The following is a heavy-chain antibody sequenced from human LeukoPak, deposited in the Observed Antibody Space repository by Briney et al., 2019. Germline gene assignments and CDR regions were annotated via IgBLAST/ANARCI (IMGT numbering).Heavy chain of an antibody. J-gene: IGHJ4*02. V-gene: IGHV3-7*01. CDR2: VKQDGSER. CDR3: ARDVPLIGASKTRYFDY. Sequence: PGGSLRLSCAASGFISSSYWMSWVRQAPGKGLEWVANVKQDGSERYYGDSVKGRFTISRDNAKNSLYLQMSSPRAEDTAIYYCARDVPLIGASKTRYFDYWGQGTLVIVSS. D-gene: IGHD1-26*01. CDR1: GFISSSYW.